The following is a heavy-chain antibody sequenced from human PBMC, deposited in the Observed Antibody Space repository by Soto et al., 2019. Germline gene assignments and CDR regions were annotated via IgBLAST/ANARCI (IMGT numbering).Heavy chain of an antibody. CDR1: GGSISDFY. Sequence: PSDTLSLSCKGSGGSISDFYWSWIRQSPGKRLEWIGYLYYTGSTNYNPALKSRVTISLDTSKTQFSLKLGSVTAADTAVYYCARGGGYDFRSSQAPPIDVWGQGTTVTVSS. J-gene: IGHJ6*02. CDR3: ARGGGYDFRSSQAPPIDV. V-gene: IGHV4-59*07. D-gene: IGHD3-3*01. CDR2: LYYTGST.